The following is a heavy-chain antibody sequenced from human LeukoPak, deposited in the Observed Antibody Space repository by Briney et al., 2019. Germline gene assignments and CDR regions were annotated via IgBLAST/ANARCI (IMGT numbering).Heavy chain of an antibody. CDR3: ARPPDY. CDR1: GYTFSSYW. Sequence: GESLKISCEASGYTFSSYWIGWVRQMPGKGLEWMGIIYPTDSSTKYSPSFRGQVTISVDKSINTAYLQWSSLKASDTAMYYCARPPDYWGQGTLVTVSS. CDR2: IYPTDSST. V-gene: IGHV5-51*01. J-gene: IGHJ4*02.